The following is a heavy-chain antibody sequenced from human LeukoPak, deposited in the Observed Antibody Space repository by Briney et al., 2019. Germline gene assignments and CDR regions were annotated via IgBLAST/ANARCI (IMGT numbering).Heavy chain of an antibody. J-gene: IGHJ3*02. CDR2: INAGNGNT. CDR1: GYTFAGYA. CDR3: ARDVRLMITFGGVIVIPAPQDAFDI. V-gene: IGHV1-3*01. D-gene: IGHD3-16*02. Sequence: GASVKVSCKASGYTFAGYAIHWVCQAPGQGLEWMGWINAGNGNTKYSQKFQGRVTITKDTSASTSYMELTSLRSEDTAVYYCARDVRLMITFGGVIVIPAPQDAFDIWGQGTMVTVSS.